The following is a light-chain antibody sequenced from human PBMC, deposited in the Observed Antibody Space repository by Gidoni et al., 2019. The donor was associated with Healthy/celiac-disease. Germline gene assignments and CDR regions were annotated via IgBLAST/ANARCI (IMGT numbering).Light chain of an antibody. CDR2: RNN. V-gene: IGLV1-47*01. CDR1: SSNIGSNY. J-gene: IGLJ2*01. Sequence: QSVLPQPPSASGTPGQRVTISCSGSSSNIGSNYVYWYQPLPGTAPKLLIYRNNPRPSGVPDRFSGSKSGTSASLAISGLRSEDEADYYCAAWDDSLSGRVVFGGGTKLTVL. CDR3: AAWDDSLSGRVV.